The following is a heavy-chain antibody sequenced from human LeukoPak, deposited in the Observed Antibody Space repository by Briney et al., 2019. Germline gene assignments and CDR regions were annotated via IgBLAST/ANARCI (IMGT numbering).Heavy chain of an antibody. V-gene: IGHV4-59*01. Sequence: SETLSLTCTVSGGSISSYYWSWIRQPPGKGLEWTGYIYYSGSTNYNPSLKSRVTISVDTSKNQFSLKLSSVTAADTAVYYCARQKLGYYYYYYGMDVWGQGTTVTVSS. D-gene: IGHD7-27*01. CDR2: IYYSGST. CDR1: GGSISSYY. CDR3: ARQKLGYYYYYYGMDV. J-gene: IGHJ6*02.